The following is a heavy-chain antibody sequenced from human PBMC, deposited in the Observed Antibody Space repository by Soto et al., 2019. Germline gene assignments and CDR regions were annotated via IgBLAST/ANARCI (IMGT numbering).Heavy chain of an antibody. Sequence: PGGSLRLSCAASGFTFSNYAMTWVRQAPGKGLEWVAVIWYDGSNKYYADSVKGRFTISRDNSKNTLYLQMNSLRAEDTAVYYCAKDGRLYYYDSSGYYNYWGQGTLVTVSS. J-gene: IGHJ4*02. CDR3: AKDGRLYYYDSSGYYNY. CDR1: GFTFSNYA. CDR2: IWYDGSNK. V-gene: IGHV3-33*06. D-gene: IGHD3-22*01.